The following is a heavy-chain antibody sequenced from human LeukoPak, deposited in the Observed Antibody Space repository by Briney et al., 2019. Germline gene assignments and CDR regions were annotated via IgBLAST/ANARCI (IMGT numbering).Heavy chain of an antibody. V-gene: IGHV4-59*01. D-gene: IGHD3-16*01. CDR2: IYYSGST. CDR3: ARYGLAYTYDF. J-gene: IGHJ4*02. Sequence: SETLSLTCTVSGGSISSYYWSWIRQTPGKGLEWIGDIYYSGSTNYNPSLKSRVTMSVDTSKNQFSLKLSSVTAADTAVYYCARYGLAYTYDFWGQGTLVTVSS. CDR1: GGSISSYY.